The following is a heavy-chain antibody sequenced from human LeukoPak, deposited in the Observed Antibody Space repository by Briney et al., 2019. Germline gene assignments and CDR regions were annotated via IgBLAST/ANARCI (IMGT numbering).Heavy chain of an antibody. CDR1: GFTVSSNY. V-gene: IGHV3-53*01. Sequence: SGGSLRLSCAALGFTVSSNYMSWVRQAPGKGLEWVSVIYSGGSTYYADSVKGRFTISRDNSKNTLYLQMNSLRAEDTAVYYCARDLAASDDYWGQGTLVTVSS. D-gene: IGHD6-13*01. CDR3: ARDLAASDDY. CDR2: IYSGGST. J-gene: IGHJ4*02.